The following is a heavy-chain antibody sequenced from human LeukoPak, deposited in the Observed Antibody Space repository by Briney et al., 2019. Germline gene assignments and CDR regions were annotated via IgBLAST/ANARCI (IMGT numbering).Heavy chain of an antibody. Sequence: GESLQISCNGSGYTFTSYWIGWVRQMPGKGLEWMGIIFPGDSDSRYSPSFQGQVTFSADKSITTAYLQWSSLKASDTAMYFCARRSVVTPLDAFDIWGQGTMVTVSS. J-gene: IGHJ3*02. CDR1: GYTFTSYW. D-gene: IGHD4-23*01. CDR3: ARRSVVTPLDAFDI. CDR2: IFPGDSDS. V-gene: IGHV5-51*01.